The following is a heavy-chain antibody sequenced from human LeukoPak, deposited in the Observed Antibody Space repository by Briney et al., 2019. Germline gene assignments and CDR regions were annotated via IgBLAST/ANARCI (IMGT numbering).Heavy chain of an antibody. V-gene: IGHV5-51*01. CDR3: ARVDLYCSSTSCYSFDY. CDR1: GYSFTSYW. Sequence: ESLNTSCKGFGYSFTSYWIAWVRQMPGKGLEWMGISYPGDSYTRYSPSFQGQVTISGDKSISTVYLQWSSLKASDTAMYYCARVDLYCSSTSCYSFDYWGQGTLVTVSS. J-gene: IGHJ4*02. D-gene: IGHD2-2*01. CDR2: SYPGDSYT.